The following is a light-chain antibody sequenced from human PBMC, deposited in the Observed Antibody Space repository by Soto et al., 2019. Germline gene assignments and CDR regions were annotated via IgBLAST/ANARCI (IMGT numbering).Light chain of an antibody. CDR3: QQSHSSPIS. J-gene: IGKJ4*01. CDR2: AAS. Sequence: DLQMTQSPSSLAASVGDSVTITCRASQTINKLLNWYQQKPGKAPKLLMNAASSLQGGVPSRFSGSGSGTDFTLTISSFQPEDSATYYCQQSHSSPISFGGGTKVELK. V-gene: IGKV1-39*01. CDR1: QTINKL.